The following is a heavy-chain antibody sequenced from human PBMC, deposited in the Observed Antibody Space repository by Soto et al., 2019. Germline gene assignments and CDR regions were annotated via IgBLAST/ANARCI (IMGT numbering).Heavy chain of an antibody. Sequence: ASVKVSCKTSGYTFTGFYIHWVRQAPGHGLEWMGWISPNSGGTNYAQKFQGRVTMRRDTSISTAYMELSRLKADDTAVYYCAREARQHYYDTSGYYDLGGHGTLVTVSS. V-gene: IGHV1-2*02. J-gene: IGHJ4*01. CDR3: AREARQHYYDTSGYYDL. CDR1: GYTFTGFY. CDR2: ISPNSGGT. D-gene: IGHD3-22*01.